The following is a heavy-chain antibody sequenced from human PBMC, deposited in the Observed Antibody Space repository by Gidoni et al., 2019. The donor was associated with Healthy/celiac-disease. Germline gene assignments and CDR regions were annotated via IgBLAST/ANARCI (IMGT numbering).Heavy chain of an antibody. D-gene: IGHD3-10*01. CDR3: AKELTYYYGSGTWDYFDY. CDR1: AFSFSSYA. V-gene: IGHV3-23*01. J-gene: IGHJ4*02. Sequence: VQLLESGGGLVQPGGSLRLSCAAPAFSFSSYAMSWVRQAPGKGLEWVTAISGSGGSTYYADSVKGRFTISRDNSKNTLYLQMNSLRAEDTAVYYCAKELTYYYGSGTWDYFDYWGQGTLVTVSS. CDR2: ISGSGGST.